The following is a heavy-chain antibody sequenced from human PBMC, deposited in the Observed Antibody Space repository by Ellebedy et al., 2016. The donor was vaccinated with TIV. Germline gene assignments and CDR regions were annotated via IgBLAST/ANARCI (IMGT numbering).Heavy chain of an antibody. V-gene: IGHV3-23*01. CDR3: AKDLVRVTRIVVVTSIGTFDY. Sequence: GESLKISXAASGFTFQNYAMSWVRQAPGKGLEWVSAVSNSGDNKYYADSVKGRFTISRDNSKNTLFLQMNSLRVEDTAVYYCAKDLVRVTRIVVVTSIGTFDYWGQGVHVSVSS. CDR1: GFTFQNYA. CDR2: VSNSGDNK. D-gene: IGHD3-22*01. J-gene: IGHJ4*02.